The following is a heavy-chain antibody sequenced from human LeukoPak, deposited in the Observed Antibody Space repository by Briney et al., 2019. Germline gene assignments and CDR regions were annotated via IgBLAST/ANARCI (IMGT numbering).Heavy chain of an antibody. CDR3: ARGPRGSFISY. D-gene: IGHD1-26*01. J-gene: IGHJ4*02. V-gene: IGHV4-61*02. Sequence: SQTLSLTCTVSGGSISSGSYYWSWIRQPAGKGLEWIGRIYTSGSTNYSPSLTSRVTISRDTSKNQISLNLSSVTAADTAVYYCARGPRGSFISYWGQGTLVTVSS. CDR1: GGSISSGSYY. CDR2: IYTSGST.